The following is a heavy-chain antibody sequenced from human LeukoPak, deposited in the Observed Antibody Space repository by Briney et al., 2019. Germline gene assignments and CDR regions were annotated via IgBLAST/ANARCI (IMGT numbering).Heavy chain of an antibody. D-gene: IGHD6-19*01. CDR1: GYTFTGYY. CDR3: ARDRDSSGKNWFDP. CDR2: INPNSGGT. J-gene: IGHJ5*02. Sequence: ASVKVSCKASGYTFTGYYMHWVRQAPGQGLEWMGWINPNSGGTKYAEKFQGRVTMTRDTSISTAYMELSRLRSDDTAVYYCARDRDSSGKNWFDPWGQGTLVTVSS. V-gene: IGHV1-2*02.